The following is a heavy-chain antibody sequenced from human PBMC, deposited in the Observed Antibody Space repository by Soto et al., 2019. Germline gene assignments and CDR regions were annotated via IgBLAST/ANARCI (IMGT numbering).Heavy chain of an antibody. CDR3: AKTAPLLRFLEWLPGDFDY. CDR2: ISGSGGST. CDR1: GFTFSSYA. V-gene: IGHV3-23*01. D-gene: IGHD3-3*01. Sequence: GALRLSCAASGFTFSSYAMSWVRQAPGKGLEWVSAISGSGGSTYCADSVKGRFTISRDNSKNTLYLKMNSLRAEDTAVYYCAKTAPLLRFLEWLPGDFDYWGQGTLVTVS. J-gene: IGHJ4*02.